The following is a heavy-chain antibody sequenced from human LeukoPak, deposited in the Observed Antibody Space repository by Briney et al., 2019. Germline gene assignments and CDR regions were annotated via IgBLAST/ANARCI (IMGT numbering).Heavy chain of an antibody. V-gene: IGHV3-74*01. Sequence: GGSLRLSCAASGFPFSVYWMHWVRQVPGKGLVWVSRINGDGGSTYYADSVKGRFTISRDNSKNTLYLQMNSLRAEDTAVYYCARTDGMDVWGQGTTVTVSS. CDR1: GFPFSVYW. CDR2: INGDGGST. J-gene: IGHJ6*02. CDR3: ARTDGMDV.